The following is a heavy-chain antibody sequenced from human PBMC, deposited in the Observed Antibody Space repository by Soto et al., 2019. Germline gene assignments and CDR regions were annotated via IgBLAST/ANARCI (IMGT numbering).Heavy chain of an antibody. J-gene: IGHJ4*02. CDR1: GFSFDDYA. D-gene: IGHD2-15*01. V-gene: IGHV3-9*01. Sequence: SLRLSCVASGFSFDDYAMHWVRQAPGKGLEWVSGISWNSGSVGYADSVKGRFTISRDNAKKSLHLQMNSLRPEDTALYYCAKDVGRVYCSGTSYCYSWVFDKRGKGNQVTVSS. CDR3: AKDVGRVYCSGTSYCYSWVFDK. CDR2: ISWNSGSV.